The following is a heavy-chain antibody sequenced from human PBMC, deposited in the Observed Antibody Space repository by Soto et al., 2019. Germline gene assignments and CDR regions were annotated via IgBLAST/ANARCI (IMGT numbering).Heavy chain of an antibody. J-gene: IGHJ5*02. CDR3: ARVIAVAGTQGWWFDP. Sequence: SVKVSCKASGGTFSSYTISWVRQAPGQGLEWMGRIIPILGIANYAQKLQGRVTMTTDTSTSTAYMELRSLRSDDTAVYYCARVIAVAGTQGWWFDPWGQGTLVTVSS. D-gene: IGHD6-19*01. V-gene: IGHV1-69*02. CDR1: GGTFSSYT. CDR2: IIPILGIA.